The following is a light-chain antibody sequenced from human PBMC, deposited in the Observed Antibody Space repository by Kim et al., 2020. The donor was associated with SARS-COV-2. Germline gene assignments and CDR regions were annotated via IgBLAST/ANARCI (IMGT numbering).Light chain of an antibody. V-gene: IGLV3-21*04. CDR3: QVWDSSSDHPNYV. Sequence: GKTARITCGGNNVGSKSVHWYQQKPGQAPVLVIYYDSDRPSGIPERLSGSNSGNTATLTISRVEAGDEADYYCQVWDSSSDHPNYVFGTGTKVTVL. J-gene: IGLJ1*01. CDR1: NVGSKS. CDR2: YDS.